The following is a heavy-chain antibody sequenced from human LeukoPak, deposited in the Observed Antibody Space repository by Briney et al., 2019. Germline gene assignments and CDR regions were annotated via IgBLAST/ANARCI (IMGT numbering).Heavy chain of an antibody. CDR3: ASRKGYCSGGSCLSWFDP. J-gene: IGHJ5*02. Sequence: AETLCLTCAVSGGSFSGYYWSWTRQPPGKGLEWIGEINHSGSTNNYPSLKSRVSISVDTSNNQFSLKLSSVTAADTAVYYCASRKGYCSGGSCLSWFDPWGQGTLVTVSS. V-gene: IGHV4-34*01. CDR2: INHSGST. CDR1: GGSFSGYY. D-gene: IGHD2-15*01.